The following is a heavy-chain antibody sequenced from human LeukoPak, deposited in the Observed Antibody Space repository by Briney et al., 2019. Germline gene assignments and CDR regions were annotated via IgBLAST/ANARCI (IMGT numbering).Heavy chain of an antibody. D-gene: IGHD3-22*01. V-gene: IGHV1-18*01. Sequence: ASVKVSCKASGHTFTSYGISWVRQAPGQGLEWMGWISAYNGNTNYAQKLQGRVAMTTDTSTSTAYMELRSLRSDDTAVYYCARELSAYRYHYDSSGYPSAIDYWGQGTLVTVSS. J-gene: IGHJ4*02. CDR2: ISAYNGNT. CDR3: ARELSAYRYHYDSSGYPSAIDY. CDR1: GHTFTSYG.